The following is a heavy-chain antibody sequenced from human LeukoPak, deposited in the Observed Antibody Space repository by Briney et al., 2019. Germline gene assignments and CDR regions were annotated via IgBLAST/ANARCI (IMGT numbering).Heavy chain of an antibody. Sequence: SETLSLTCTVSGGSISSYYWSWIRQPPGKGLEWIGYNYYSGSTNYNPSVKSRVTISVDTSKNQFSLKLTSVTAADTAVYYCARSNPEYYYGMDVWGQGTTVTVSS. D-gene: IGHD4-11*01. J-gene: IGHJ6*02. CDR1: GGSISSYY. CDR3: ARSNPEYYYGMDV. CDR2: NYYSGST. V-gene: IGHV4-59*01.